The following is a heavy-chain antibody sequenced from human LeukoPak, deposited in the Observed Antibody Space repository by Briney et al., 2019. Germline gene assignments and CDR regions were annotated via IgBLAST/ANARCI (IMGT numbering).Heavy chain of an antibody. V-gene: IGHV2-5*01. CDR2: YYWNDNK. CDR3: AYQVYSSGWHPFAY. Sequence: QSGPTLVEPTQTLTLTCTFSGFSLTTDEVGVGWIRQPPGKALEWLALYYWNDNKFYSPSLQSRLTITKDTSKNQVALTMTNVDPVDTATYYCAYQVYSSGWHPFAYWGQGILVTVAS. J-gene: IGHJ4*02. CDR1: GFSLTTDEVG. D-gene: IGHD6-25*01.